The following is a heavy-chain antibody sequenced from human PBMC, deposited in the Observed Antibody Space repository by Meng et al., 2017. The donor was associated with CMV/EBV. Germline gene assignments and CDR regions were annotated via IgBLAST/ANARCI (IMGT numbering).Heavy chain of an antibody. Sequence: HVQLQQGGSGLLKPAVSLSLTCAVYGGSFSGYYCSWIRQPPGKGLEWIGEINHSGSTNYNPSLKSRVTISVDTSKNQFSLKLSSVTAADTAVYYCARGVGGWFDPWGQGTLVTVSS. CDR1: GGSFSGYY. J-gene: IGHJ5*02. D-gene: IGHD1-26*01. V-gene: IGHV4-34*01. CDR2: INHSGST. CDR3: ARGVGGWFDP.